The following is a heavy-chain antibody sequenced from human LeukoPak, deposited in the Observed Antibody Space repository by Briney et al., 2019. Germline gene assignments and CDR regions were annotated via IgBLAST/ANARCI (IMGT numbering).Heavy chain of an antibody. J-gene: IGHJ6*02. CDR2: INSDGSST. Sequence: PGGSLRLSCAASGFTFSNYWMHWVRPAPGKGLVWVSRINSDGSSTSYADSVKGRFTISRDNAKDTLYLQMNSLRAEDKALYYCARDLVAAGDKSYYYYYDCMDGWNQAPTVTVPS. CDR1: GFTFSNYW. D-gene: IGHD6-13*01. V-gene: IGHV3-74*01. CDR3: ARDLVAAGDKSYYYYYDCMDG.